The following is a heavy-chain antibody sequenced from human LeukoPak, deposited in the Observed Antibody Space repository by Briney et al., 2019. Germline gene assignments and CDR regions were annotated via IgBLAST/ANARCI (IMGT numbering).Heavy chain of an antibody. V-gene: IGHV1-8*01. CDR2: MNPNRGTT. D-gene: IGHD1-26*01. Sequence: ASVKVSCKASGHTFTSYDIIGVRQAARQEVEWMGWMNPNRGTTDYAQKCQGRVNKTRNTSISTPYMELSSPRDAETAVYYCARGPGWEYHYYYMDVWGKGTTVTVS. CDR1: GHTFTSYD. CDR3: ARGPGWEYHYYYMDV. J-gene: IGHJ6*03.